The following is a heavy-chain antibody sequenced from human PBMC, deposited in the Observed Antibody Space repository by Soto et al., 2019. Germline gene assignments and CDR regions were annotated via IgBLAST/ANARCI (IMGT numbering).Heavy chain of an antibody. D-gene: IGHD3-9*01. V-gene: IGHV4-59*13. CDR2: IYYSGST. CDR3: ASLKSNWFDP. Sequence: TETLSLTCTVSGGSISSYYWSWIRQPPGKGLEWIGYIYYSGSTNYNPSLKSRVTISVDTSKNQFSLKLSSVTAADTAVYYCASLKSNWFDPWGQGTLVTVSS. J-gene: IGHJ5*02. CDR1: GGSISSYY.